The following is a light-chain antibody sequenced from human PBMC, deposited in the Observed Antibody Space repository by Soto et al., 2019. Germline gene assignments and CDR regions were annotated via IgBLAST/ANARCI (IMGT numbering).Light chain of an antibody. CDR2: EVN. Sequence: QSVLTQPPSASGSPGQSVTISCTGTSSDVGGYNFVSWYQQQPGKATKLIIYEVNKRPSGVPDRFSGSKSGNTASLTVSGLQAEDEADYYCNSYAGSNNLLFGGGTKLTVL. V-gene: IGLV2-8*01. CDR3: NSYAGSNNLL. CDR1: SSDVGGYNF. J-gene: IGLJ2*01.